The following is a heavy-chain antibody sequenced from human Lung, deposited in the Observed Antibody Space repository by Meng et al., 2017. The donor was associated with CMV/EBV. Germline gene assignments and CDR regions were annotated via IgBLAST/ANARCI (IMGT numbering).Heavy chain of an antibody. CDR1: GFTFSSYW. CDR3: ARDLRTVIAAAGTSADAG. D-gene: IGHD6-13*01. CDR2: INSDGSST. V-gene: IGHV3-74*01. Sequence: GGSXRLXCAASGFTFSSYWMHWVRQAPGKGLVWVSRINSDGSSTGYADSVKGRFTISRDNAKNTLYLQMNSLRAEDTAVYYCARDLRTVIAAAGTSADAGXGQGXLVTGSS. J-gene: IGHJ4*02.